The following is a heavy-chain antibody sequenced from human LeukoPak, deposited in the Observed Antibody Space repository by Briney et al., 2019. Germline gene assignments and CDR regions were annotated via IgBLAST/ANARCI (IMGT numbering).Heavy chain of an antibody. CDR1: GYNFTGYD. CDR3: PRGRSTGYPYYFEY. D-gene: IGHD5-12*01. CDR2: MNPNSGST. Sequence: ASVKVSCKASGYNFTGYDINSVRQATGQGLEWMGWMNPNSGSTGYAQKFQGRVTITRNTSISTAYMELSGLRSEDTAVYYFPRGRSTGYPYYFEYWGQGTLVTVSS. J-gene: IGHJ4*02. V-gene: IGHV1-8*03.